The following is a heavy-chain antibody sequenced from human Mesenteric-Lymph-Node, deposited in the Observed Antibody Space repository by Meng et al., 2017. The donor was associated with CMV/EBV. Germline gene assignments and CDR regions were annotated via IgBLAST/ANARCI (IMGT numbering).Heavy chain of an antibody. J-gene: IGHJ4*02. CDR3: AQSYAHGGWVY. Sequence: ASVKVSCKASADTFTVYYIHWVRRAPGQGLEWVGRINPNSGGTTYAQRFQGRVTLTRDASITTAYMELSGLTSDDKAVYFCAQSYAHGGWVYWGQGTLVTVSS. CDR1: ADTFTVYY. D-gene: IGHD2-2*01. CDR2: INPNSGGT. V-gene: IGHV1-2*06.